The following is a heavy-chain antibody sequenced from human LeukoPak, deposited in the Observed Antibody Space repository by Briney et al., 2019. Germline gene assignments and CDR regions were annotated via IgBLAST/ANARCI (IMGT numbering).Heavy chain of an antibody. V-gene: IGHV4-59*11. Sequence: PSETLSLTCTVSGGSISSHYWSWIRQPPGKGLEWIGYIYYSGSTNYNPSLKSRVIISVDTSKNQFSLKLSSVTAADTAVYYCARDLGGDGYNSPAFDIWGQGTMVTVSS. CDR3: ARDLGGDGYNSPAFDI. D-gene: IGHD5-24*01. CDR1: GGSISSHY. CDR2: IYYSGST. J-gene: IGHJ3*02.